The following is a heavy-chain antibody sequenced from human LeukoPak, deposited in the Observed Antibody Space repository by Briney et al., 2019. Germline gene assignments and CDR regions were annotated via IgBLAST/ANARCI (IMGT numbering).Heavy chain of an antibody. CDR3: AKDLHYYVAMDV. D-gene: IGHD3-10*02. Sequence: PGGSLRLSCAASGFTFSSYAMSWVRQAPGKGLEWVSAISASGGSTFYADSVKGRFTISRDNSKNTLYLQMNSLRAEDTALYYCAKDLHYYVAMDVWGQGAAVTVSS. J-gene: IGHJ6*02. V-gene: IGHV3-23*01. CDR1: GFTFSSYA. CDR2: ISASGGST.